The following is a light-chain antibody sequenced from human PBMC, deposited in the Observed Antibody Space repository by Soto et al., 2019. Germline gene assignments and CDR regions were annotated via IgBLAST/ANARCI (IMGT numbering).Light chain of an antibody. CDR2: GAS. CDR3: QQYGSSRIT. J-gene: IGKJ5*01. CDR1: QSVISSY. V-gene: IGKV3-20*01. Sequence: EIVLTQSPGTVSLSPGERATLWFRASQSVISSYLAWYQQKPGQAPRLLIYGASNRATGIPDRFSGSGSGTDFTLTISRLEPEDFAVYYCQQYGSSRITFGQGTRLEIK.